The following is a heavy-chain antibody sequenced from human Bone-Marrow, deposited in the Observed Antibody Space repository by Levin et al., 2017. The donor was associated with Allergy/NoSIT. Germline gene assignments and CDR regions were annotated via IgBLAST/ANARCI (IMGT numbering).Heavy chain of an antibody. D-gene: IGHD1-1*01. J-gene: IGHJ6*02. CDR1: GFTFSDYY. Sequence: PGGSLRLSCAASGFTFSDYYMSWIRQAPGKGLEWISYVSSGNTIYYADAVKGRFTISRDNAKSSLYLQMNSLRAEDTAVYYCARSTGEKNDYYGMDVWGQGTTVTVSS. V-gene: IGHV3-11*01. CDR3: ARSTGEKNDYYGMDV. CDR2: VSSGNTI.